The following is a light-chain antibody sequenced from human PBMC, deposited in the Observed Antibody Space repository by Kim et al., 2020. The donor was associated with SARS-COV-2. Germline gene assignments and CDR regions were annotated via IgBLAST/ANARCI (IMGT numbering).Light chain of an antibody. CDR3: QRYDNWPWA. Sequence: VSPGERVTLSCRASQSTSSSLAWYQHKPGQPPRLLIYDAFNRATGVPARFSVSGSGTEFTLTISSLQSEDFAVYYCQRYDNWPWAFGQGTKVDIK. CDR1: QSTSSS. CDR2: DAF. V-gene: IGKV3-15*01. J-gene: IGKJ1*01.